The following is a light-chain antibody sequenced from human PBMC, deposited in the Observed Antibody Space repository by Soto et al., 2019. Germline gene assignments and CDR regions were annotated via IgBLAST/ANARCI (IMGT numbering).Light chain of an antibody. Sequence: FLMTQSQLSLPVTLGQPASISCRSNQSLVHSDGIAYFSWFQQRPGRSPRRLIYKVSNRDSGVPARFSGSGSGTDFALKISRVEAEDVRVYYCMQGTQWPITFGQGTRLEIK. V-gene: IGKV2-30*02. J-gene: IGKJ5*01. CDR3: MQGTQWPIT. CDR2: KVS. CDR1: QSLVHSDGIAY.